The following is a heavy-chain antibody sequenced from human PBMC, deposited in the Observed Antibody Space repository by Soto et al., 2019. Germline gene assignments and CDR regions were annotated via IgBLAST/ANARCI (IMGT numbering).Heavy chain of an antibody. Sequence: GASVKVSCKASGGTFSSYAISWVRQAPGQGLEWMGGIIPIFGTANYAQKFQGRVTITADESTSTAYMELSSPRSEDTAVYYCARDGDYGGNYFDYWGQGTLVTVSS. V-gene: IGHV1-69*13. CDR2: IIPIFGTA. CDR1: GGTFSSYA. CDR3: ARDGDYGGNYFDY. D-gene: IGHD4-17*01. J-gene: IGHJ4*02.